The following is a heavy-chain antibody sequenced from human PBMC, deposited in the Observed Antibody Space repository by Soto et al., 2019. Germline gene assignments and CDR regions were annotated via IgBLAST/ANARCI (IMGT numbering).Heavy chain of an antibody. CDR1: GFPFRSYG. V-gene: IGHV3-33*01. D-gene: IGHD2-15*01. J-gene: IGHJ4*02. Sequence: GGSLRLSCEGSGFPFRSYGIQWVRQAPGKGLEWLGLIWNDGSHAYYADSVKGRFTISRDNSKNTVFLQVSNLRAEDTAVYFCARDQTDSGGYSDSWGQGALVTVSS. CDR3: ARDQTDSGGYSDS. CDR2: IWNDGSHA.